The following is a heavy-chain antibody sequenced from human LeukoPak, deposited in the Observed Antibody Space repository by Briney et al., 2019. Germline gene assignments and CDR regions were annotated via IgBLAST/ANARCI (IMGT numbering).Heavy chain of an antibody. CDR3: AKAVAGRTHHYFDY. Sequence: SQTLSLTCAISGDSVSSNSAAWNWLRQSPSRGLEWLGRTYYRSKWYNDYAVSVKSRITINPDTSKNQFSLQLNSVTPEDTAVYYCAKAVAGRTHHYFDYWGQGTLVTVSS. CDR2: TYYRSKWYN. J-gene: IGHJ4*02. V-gene: IGHV6-1*01. D-gene: IGHD6-19*01. CDR1: GDSVSSNSAA.